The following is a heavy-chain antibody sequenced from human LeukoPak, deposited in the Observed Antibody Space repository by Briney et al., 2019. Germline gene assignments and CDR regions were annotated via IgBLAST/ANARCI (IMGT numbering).Heavy chain of an antibody. CDR2: IYYSGST. V-gene: IGHV4-61*01. CDR1: GGSVSSGSYY. D-gene: IGHD3-9*01. CDR3: ARVLNYDILTGYYRWFDP. Sequence: SETLSLTCTVSGGSVSSGSYYWSWMRQPPGKGLEWIGYIYYSGSTNYNPSLKSRVTISVDTSKNQFSLKLSSVTAADTAVYYCARVLNYDILTGYYRWFDPWGQGTLVTVSS. J-gene: IGHJ5*02.